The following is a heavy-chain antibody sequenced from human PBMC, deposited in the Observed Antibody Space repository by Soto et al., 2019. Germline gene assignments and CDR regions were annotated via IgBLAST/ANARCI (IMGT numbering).Heavy chain of an antibody. CDR2: INHSGST. CDR1: GGSFSGYY. V-gene: IGHV4-34*01. CDR3: ARGVTIFGVVRIHNDY. Sequence: SETLSLTCAVYGGSFSGYYWSWIRQPPGKGLEWIGEINHSGSTNYNPSLKSRVTISVDTSKNQFSLKLSSVTAADTAVYYCARGVTIFGVVRIHNDYCGQGTMVTVST. J-gene: IGHJ4*02. D-gene: IGHD3-3*01.